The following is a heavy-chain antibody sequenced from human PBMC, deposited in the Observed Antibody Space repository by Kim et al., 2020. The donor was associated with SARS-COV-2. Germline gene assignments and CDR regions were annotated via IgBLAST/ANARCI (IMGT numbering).Heavy chain of an antibody. Sequence: GGSLRLSCAASGFTFSSYAMSWVRQAPGKGLEWVSTISGSGGSTYYADSVKGRFTISRDNSKNTLYLQMNSLRAEDTALFYCAKVRVANTSRDAFDICGQGTMVTVSS. CDR3: AKVRVANTSRDAFDI. CDR1: GFTFSSYA. D-gene: IGHD3-22*01. CDR2: ISGSGGST. J-gene: IGHJ3*02. V-gene: IGHV3-23*01.